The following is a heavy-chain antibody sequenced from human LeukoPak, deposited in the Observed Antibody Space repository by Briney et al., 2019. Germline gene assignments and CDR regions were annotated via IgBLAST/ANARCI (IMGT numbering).Heavy chain of an antibody. Sequence: GRPLRLSCAASGFTFSSYAMHWVRQAPGKGLEWVAVISYDGSNKYYADSVKGRFTISRDNSKNTLYLQMNSLRAEDTAVYYCARGPYSSSWYDYWGQGTLVTVSS. CDR2: ISYDGSNK. CDR3: ARGPYSSSWYDY. CDR1: GFTFSSYA. V-gene: IGHV3-30*04. D-gene: IGHD6-13*01. J-gene: IGHJ4*02.